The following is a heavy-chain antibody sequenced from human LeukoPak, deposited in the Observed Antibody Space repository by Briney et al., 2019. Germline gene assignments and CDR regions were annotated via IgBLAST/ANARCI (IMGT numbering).Heavy chain of an antibody. J-gene: IGHJ5*02. CDR2: INWNGSIT. Sequence: GGSLRLSCAASGFIFDDYGMSWVRQAPGRGLEWVSGINWNGSITGYADSVKGRFTISRDNAKNSLYLQMNSLRAEDTAVYYCARSPIVVVAANNWFDPWGQGTLVTVSS. CDR1: GFIFDDYG. D-gene: IGHD2-15*01. V-gene: IGHV3-20*04. CDR3: ARSPIVVVAANNWFDP.